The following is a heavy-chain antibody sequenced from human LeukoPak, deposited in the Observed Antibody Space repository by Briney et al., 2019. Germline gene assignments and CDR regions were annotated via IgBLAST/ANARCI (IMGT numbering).Heavy chain of an antibody. CDR1: GFTFSSYA. Sequence: GGSLRLSCAASGFTFSSYAMSWVRQAPGKGLEWVSAISGSGGSTYYADSVKGRFTISRDNSKNTLYLQMNSLRAEDTAVYYCAKDPPLNDFWSGYYYGMDVWGQGTTVTVSS. CDR2: ISGSGGST. CDR3: AKDPPLNDFWSGYYYGMDV. D-gene: IGHD3-3*01. J-gene: IGHJ6*02. V-gene: IGHV3-23*01.